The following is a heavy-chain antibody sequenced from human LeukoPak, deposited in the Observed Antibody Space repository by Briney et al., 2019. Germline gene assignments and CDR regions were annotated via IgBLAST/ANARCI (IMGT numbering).Heavy chain of an antibody. CDR1: GGSISSYY. V-gene: IGHV4-59*01. J-gene: IGHJ4*02. D-gene: IGHD4-17*01. CDR3: ARFRDYGDYGY. Sequence: SETLSLTCTVYGGSISSYYWRWLRQPPGKGLEGIGYIYYSGSTNYNPSLKRRVTISVDTSKNQFSLKLSSVTAADTAVYYCARFRDYGDYGYWGQGTLVTVSS. CDR2: IYYSGST.